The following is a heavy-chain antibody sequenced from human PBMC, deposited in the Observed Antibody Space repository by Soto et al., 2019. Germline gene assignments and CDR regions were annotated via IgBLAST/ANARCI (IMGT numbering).Heavy chain of an antibody. CDR3: ATSSSGYTYSEDLDY. CDR1: GGTFSSYA. CDR2: IIPIFGTA. V-gene: IGHV1-69*13. Sequence: GASVKVSCKASGGTFSSYAISWVRQAPGQGLEWMGGIIPIFGTANYAQKFQGRVTVTADESTSTAYMELSSLRSEDTAVYYCATSSSGYTYSEDLDYWGQRTLVTVS. J-gene: IGHJ4*02. D-gene: IGHD3-22*01.